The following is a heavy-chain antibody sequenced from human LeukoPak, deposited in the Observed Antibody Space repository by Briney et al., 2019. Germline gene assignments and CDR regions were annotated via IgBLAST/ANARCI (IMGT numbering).Heavy chain of an antibody. Sequence: SETLSLTCTVSGGSISSSSYYWSWIRQPPGKGLEWIGYIYYSGSTNYNPSLKSRVTISVDTSKNQFSLKLSSVTAADTAVYYCARDRGVATALDAFDIWGQGTMVTVSS. D-gene: IGHD5-12*01. CDR2: IYYSGST. V-gene: IGHV4-61*01. CDR3: ARDRGVATALDAFDI. J-gene: IGHJ3*02. CDR1: GGSISSSSYY.